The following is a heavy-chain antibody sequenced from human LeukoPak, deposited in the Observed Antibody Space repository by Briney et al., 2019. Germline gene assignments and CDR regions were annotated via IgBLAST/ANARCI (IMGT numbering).Heavy chain of an antibody. J-gene: IGHJ3*02. D-gene: IGHD3-22*01. CDR3: ARGLYSSGYYYDAFDI. CDR1: GXTVSNNY. Sequence: GGSLRLFCAASGXTVSNNYVSWVRQAPGKGLEWVSLIYSGGSTHYTDSVKGRFNISRDNSKNTLYLQMNSLRAEDTAVYYCARGLYSSGYYYDAFDIWGQGTMVTVSS. CDR2: IYSGGST. V-gene: IGHV3-66*01.